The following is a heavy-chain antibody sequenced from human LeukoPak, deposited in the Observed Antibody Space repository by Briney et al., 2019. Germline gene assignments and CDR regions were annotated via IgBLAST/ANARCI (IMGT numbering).Heavy chain of an antibody. CDR3: ANGRFGEYPGY. CDR2: INNDGTTT. V-gene: IGHV3-74*01. Sequence: GGSLRLSCAASGFTFSSSWMYWVRQAPGKGLVWVSRINNDGTTTTDADSVKGRFTISRDNSKNTLYLQMNSLRAEDTAVYYCANGRFGEYPGYWGQGTLVTVSS. CDR1: GFTFSSSW. J-gene: IGHJ4*02. D-gene: IGHD3-10*01.